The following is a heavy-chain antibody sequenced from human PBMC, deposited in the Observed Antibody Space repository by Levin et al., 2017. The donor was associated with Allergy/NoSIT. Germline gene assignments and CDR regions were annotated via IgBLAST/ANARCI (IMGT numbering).Heavy chain of an antibody. Sequence: SCAASGFTFSRNGMHWVRQAPGKGLEWVAYVSYDGSSKYYADSVKGRFTISRDNSKSRLYLQMNSLKTADTGLYFCTKESPRVRDFDFWGQGTLVSVSS. D-gene: IGHD3-10*01. CDR3: TKESPRVRDFDF. CDR2: VSYDGSSK. CDR1: GFTFSRNG. V-gene: IGHV3-30*18. J-gene: IGHJ4*02.